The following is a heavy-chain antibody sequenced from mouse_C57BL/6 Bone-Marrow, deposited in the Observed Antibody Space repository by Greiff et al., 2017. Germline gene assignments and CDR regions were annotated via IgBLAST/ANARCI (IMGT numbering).Heavy chain of an antibody. V-gene: IGHV1-59*01. CDR1: GYTFTSYW. CDR3: AKYGYDYWFAY. J-gene: IGHJ3*01. D-gene: IGHD2-2*01. Sequence: QVQLKQPGAELVRPGTSVKLSCKASGYTFTSYWMHWVKQRPGQGLEWIGVIDPSDSYTNYNQKFKGKATLTVDTSSSTAYMQLSSLTSEDSAVYYCAKYGYDYWFAYWGQGTLVTVSA. CDR2: IDPSDSYT.